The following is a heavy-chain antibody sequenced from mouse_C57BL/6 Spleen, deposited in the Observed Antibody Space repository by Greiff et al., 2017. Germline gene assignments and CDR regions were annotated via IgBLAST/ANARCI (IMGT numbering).Heavy chain of an antibody. CDR3: ARDYYGSSYVMDY. J-gene: IGHJ4*01. V-gene: IGHV3-6*01. CDR1: GYSITSGYY. D-gene: IGHD1-1*01. CDR2: ISYDGSN. Sequence: EVKVEESGPGLVKPSQSLSLTCSVTGYSITSGYYWNWIRQFPGNKLEWMGYISYDGSNNYNPSLKNRISITRDTSKNQFFLKLNSVTTEDTATYYCARDYYGSSYVMDYWGQGTSVTVAS.